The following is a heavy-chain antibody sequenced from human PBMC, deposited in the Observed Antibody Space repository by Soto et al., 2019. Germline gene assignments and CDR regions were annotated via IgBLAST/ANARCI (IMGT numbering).Heavy chain of an antibody. CDR3: ARGGGVGVAGSAAFDM. CDR1: GYPVTAYY. Sequence: QLHLVQSGAVVKKPGASVTVSCSASGYPVTAYYMHWVRQAPGRGLEWMGGINPATGAAKYTQTCQGRFTMARDTSTSTVFMELGGLTSEGTAVFYCARGGGVGVAGSAAFDMWGQGTLVTVSS. CDR2: INPATGAA. J-gene: IGHJ3*02. D-gene: IGHD3-3*01. V-gene: IGHV1-2*02.